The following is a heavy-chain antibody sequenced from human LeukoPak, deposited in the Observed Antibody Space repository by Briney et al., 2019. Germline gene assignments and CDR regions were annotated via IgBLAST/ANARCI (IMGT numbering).Heavy chain of an antibody. V-gene: IGHV3-66*01. CDR2: IYSDGST. J-gene: IGHJ4*02. Sequence: GGSLRLSCAASGFNVNSNYFSWVRQAPGKGLEWVSVIYSDGSTYYAESVKGRFTISRGNSKNTLSLQMNTLRADDTAVYYCAREALSGSGGTRYYFDYWGQGALVTVSS. CDR3: AREALSGSGGTRYYFDY. D-gene: IGHD3-10*01. CDR1: GFNVNSNY.